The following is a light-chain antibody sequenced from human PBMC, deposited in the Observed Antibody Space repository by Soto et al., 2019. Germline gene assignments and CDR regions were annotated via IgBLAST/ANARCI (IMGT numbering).Light chain of an antibody. J-gene: IGLJ1*01. CDR3: AAWDDSLNGYV. CDR2: SNN. CDR1: SSNIGSNT. Sequence: QSVLPQPPSASGTPGQRVTISCSGSSSNIGSNTVNWYQQLPGTAPKLLIYSNNQRPSGVPDRVSGSKSGTSASLAISGLQSEDEADYYCAAWDDSLNGYVFGTGTKVTVL. V-gene: IGLV1-44*01.